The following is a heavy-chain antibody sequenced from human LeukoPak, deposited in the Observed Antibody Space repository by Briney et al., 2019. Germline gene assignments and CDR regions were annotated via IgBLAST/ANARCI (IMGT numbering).Heavy chain of an antibody. J-gene: IGHJ6*03. CDR3: ARETLQTDYYMDV. V-gene: IGHV3-23*01. CDR2: ISGSGGST. D-gene: IGHD1-1*01. CDR1: GFTFSSYG. Sequence: GGSLRLSCAASGFTFSSYGMSWVRQAPGKGLEWVSAISGSGGSTYYADSVKGRFTISRDNSKNTLYLQMNSLRAEDTAVYYCARETLQTDYYMDVWGKGTTVTVSS.